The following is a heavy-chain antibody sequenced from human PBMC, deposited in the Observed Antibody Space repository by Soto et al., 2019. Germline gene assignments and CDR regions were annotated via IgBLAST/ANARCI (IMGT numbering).Heavy chain of an antibody. V-gene: IGHV3-30*18. CDR3: TKGLWFGESPDY. CDR1: GFTFSSYG. CDR2: ISYDGGNK. Sequence: QVQLVESGGGVVQPGRSLRISCAASGFTFSSYGMHWVRQAPGKGLEWVAAISYDGGNKYYADSVKGRFTISRDNSKNTLYLEMNSLRAEDTAVYYCTKGLWFGESPDYWGQGTLVTVSS. D-gene: IGHD3-10*01. J-gene: IGHJ4*02.